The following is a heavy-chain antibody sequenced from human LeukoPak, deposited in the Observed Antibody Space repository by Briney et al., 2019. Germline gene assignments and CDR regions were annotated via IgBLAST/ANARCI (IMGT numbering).Heavy chain of an antibody. CDR1: GFTFSSYW. V-gene: IGHV3-74*01. J-gene: IGHJ6*02. CDR2: INSDGSST. Sequence: GGSLRLSCAASGFTFSSYWMHWVRQAPGKGLVWVSRINSDGSSTSYADSVKGRFTISRDNAKNTLYLQMNSLRAEDTAVYYCARDQISHYYYYYGMDVWGQGTTVTVSS. CDR3: ARDQISHYYYYYGMDV.